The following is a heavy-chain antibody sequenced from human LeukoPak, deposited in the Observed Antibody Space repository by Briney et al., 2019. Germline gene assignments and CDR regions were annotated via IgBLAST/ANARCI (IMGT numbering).Heavy chain of an antibody. CDR2: ISSSSRYI. D-gene: IGHD2-15*01. CDR1: GFTFSSYS. J-gene: IGHJ4*02. Sequence: PGGSLRLSCTASGFTFSSYSMNWVRQAPGKGLEWVSSISSSSRYIYYADSVKGRFTISRDNGKNSLYLQMNSLRAEDTAVYYCARVCSGGSCRDYWGQGTLVTVSS. V-gene: IGHV3-21*01. CDR3: ARVCSGGSCRDY.